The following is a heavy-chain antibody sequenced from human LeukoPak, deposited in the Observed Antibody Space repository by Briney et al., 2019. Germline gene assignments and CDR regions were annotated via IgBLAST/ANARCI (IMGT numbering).Heavy chain of an antibody. CDR3: ARALDLYFDY. J-gene: IGHJ4*02. CDR2: ISYDGSNK. V-gene: IGHV3-30-3*01. CDR1: GFTFSSYA. Sequence: PGGSLRLSCAASGFTFSSYAMHWVRQAPRQGLEWVAVISYDGSNKYYADSVKGRFTIYRDNSKNTLYLHMNSLRAEYTAVYYCARALDLYFDYWGQGTLVTVSS.